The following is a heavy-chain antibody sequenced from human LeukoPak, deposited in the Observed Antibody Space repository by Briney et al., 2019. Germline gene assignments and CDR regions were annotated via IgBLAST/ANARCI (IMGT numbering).Heavy chain of an antibody. V-gene: IGHV3-9*01. D-gene: IGHD3-10*01. CDR2: ISGDSGSI. Sequence: PGRSLRLSCAASGFIFDDYAMHWVRQAPGNGLGWVSGISGDSGSIGYADSVRGRFTISRDNAKKSLYLQMNSLRAEDTALYYCAKGAGDMDVWGKGTTVTVSS. CDR3: AKGAGDMDV. CDR1: GFIFDDYA. J-gene: IGHJ6*03.